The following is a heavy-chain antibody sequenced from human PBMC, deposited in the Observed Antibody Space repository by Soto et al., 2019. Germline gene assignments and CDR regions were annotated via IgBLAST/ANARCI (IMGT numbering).Heavy chain of an antibody. J-gene: IGHJ6*02. D-gene: IGHD1-26*01. CDR3: VRVRVGSIPLNYDMDV. Sequence: QEQLVQSGPEVQKPGSSVKVSCKASGDTLSRHGISWVRQAPGQGLEWMGGISPIFRITNYAQKFQGRLMITADESPRTAYMELSRRGSDDSAVYFCVRVRVGSIPLNYDMDVWGQGTTVTV. CDR1: GDTLSRHG. V-gene: IGHV1-69*01. CDR2: ISPIFRIT.